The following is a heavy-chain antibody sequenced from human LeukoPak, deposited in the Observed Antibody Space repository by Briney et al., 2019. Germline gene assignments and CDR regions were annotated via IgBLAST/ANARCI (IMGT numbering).Heavy chain of an antibody. V-gene: IGHV3-11*04. D-gene: IGHD6-6*01. CDR2: ISSSGSTI. Sequence: GGSLRLSCAASGFTFSDYYMSWIRQAPGKGLEWVSYISSSGSTIYYADSVKGRFTISRDNAKNSLYLQMNSLRAEDTAVYYCARVGPIYSSSPTYYYYYYMDVWGKGTTVTVSS. J-gene: IGHJ6*03. CDR3: ARVGPIYSSSPTYYYYYYMDV. CDR1: GFTFSDYY.